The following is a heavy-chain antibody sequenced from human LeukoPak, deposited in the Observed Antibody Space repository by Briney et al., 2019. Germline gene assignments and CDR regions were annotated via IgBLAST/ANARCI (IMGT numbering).Heavy chain of an antibody. CDR1: GGSISSYY. CDR2: INYSGST. J-gene: IGHJ5*02. CDR3: ARQEIGLRSFDP. V-gene: IGHV4-59*08. D-gene: IGHD3/OR15-3a*01. Sequence: SETLSLTCTVSGGSISSYYWSWIRQPPEKGLEWIGYINYSGSTNYNPSLKSRVTISVDTSKNQFSLNLSSVTAADTAVYYCARQEIGLRSFDPWGQGTLVTVSS.